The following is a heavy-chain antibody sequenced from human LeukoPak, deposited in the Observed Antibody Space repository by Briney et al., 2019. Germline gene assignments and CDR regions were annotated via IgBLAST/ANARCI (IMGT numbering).Heavy chain of an antibody. V-gene: IGHV1-8*02. CDR3: ARGRYMDV. Sequence: ASVKVSCKASGYIFIDYEINWVRQAPGQGLEWTGWMNPKSGDTGYEQKFQGRVTITRDSSISTVYMELSSLGSEDTALYYCARGRYMDVWGKGTMVTVSS. J-gene: IGHJ6*03. CDR1: GYIFIDYE. CDR2: MNPKSGDT.